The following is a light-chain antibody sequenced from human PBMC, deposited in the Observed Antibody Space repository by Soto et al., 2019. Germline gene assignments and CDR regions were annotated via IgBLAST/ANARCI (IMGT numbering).Light chain of an antibody. CDR1: QSVSSSS. V-gene: IGKV3-20*01. CDR3: QQYGSSVI. CDR2: GAS. Sequence: EIVLTKSPGTLSLSPGERATLSCMASQSVSSSSLAWYQQKPGQAPRLLIYGASIRATGIPDNFSGSGSGTDVTLTISRREPEDFEVYYCQQYGSSVIFGEGTRLEIK. J-gene: IGKJ5*01.